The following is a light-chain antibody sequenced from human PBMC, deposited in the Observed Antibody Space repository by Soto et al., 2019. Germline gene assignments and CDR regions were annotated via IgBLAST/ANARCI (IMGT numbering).Light chain of an antibody. CDR3: NSYAGSFNWV. CDR1: SSDVGGYNY. Sequence: QSVLTQPPSAYGSPGQSVTISCTGTSSDVGGYNYVSWYQQHPGKAPKLMIYEVTKRPSGVPDRFSGSKSGNTASLTVSGLQAEDEADYYCNSYAGSFNWVFGGGTKLTVL. J-gene: IGLJ3*02. CDR2: EVT. V-gene: IGLV2-8*01.